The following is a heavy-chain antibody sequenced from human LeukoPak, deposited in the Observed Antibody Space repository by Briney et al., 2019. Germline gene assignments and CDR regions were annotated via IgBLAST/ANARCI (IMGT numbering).Heavy chain of an antibody. Sequence: GGSLRLSCAASGFTSSSYAMSWVRQAPGKGLEWVSAISGSGGSTYYADSVKGRFTISRDNSKNTLYLQMNSLRAEDTAVYYCASNGGYCSSTSCYAGTYYYYMDVWGKGTTVTVSS. D-gene: IGHD2-2*01. J-gene: IGHJ6*03. CDR3: ASNGGYCSSTSCYAGTYYYYMDV. CDR1: GFTSSSYA. CDR2: ISGSGGST. V-gene: IGHV3-23*01.